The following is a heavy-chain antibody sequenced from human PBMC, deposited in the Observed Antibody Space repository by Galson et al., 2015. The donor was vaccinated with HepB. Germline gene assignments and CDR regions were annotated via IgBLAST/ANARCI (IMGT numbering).Heavy chain of an antibody. CDR3: VRGYSGTYRADY. D-gene: IGHD1-26*01. CDR2: ISGDGSST. J-gene: IGHJ4*02. V-gene: IGHV3-74*01. Sequence: SLRLSCLASGFTFSTHWMHWVRQTPGEGLVWVSRISGDGSSTAYADSVKGRFTISRDSAKNTLHLQMNRLRAEDTAVYFCVRGYSGTYRADYWGQGTLVTVSS. CDR1: GFTFSTHW.